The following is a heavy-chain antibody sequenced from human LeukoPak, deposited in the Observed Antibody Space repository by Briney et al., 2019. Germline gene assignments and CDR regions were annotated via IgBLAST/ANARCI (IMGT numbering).Heavy chain of an antibody. J-gene: IGHJ3*02. CDR3: ARDPNGDYIGAFDM. V-gene: IGHV3-23*01. CDR1: GFTFRSYA. CDR2: ISGSGT. Sequence: GGSLRLSCATSGFTFRSYAMIWVRQAPERGLQWVSGISGSGTYYADFATGRFTISRDNSKNTLYLQMNSLRAEDTATYYCARDPNGDYIGAFDMWGQGTMVTVS. D-gene: IGHD4-17*01.